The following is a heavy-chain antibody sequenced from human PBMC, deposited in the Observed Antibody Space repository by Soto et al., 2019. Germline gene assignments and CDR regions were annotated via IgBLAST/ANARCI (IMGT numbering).Heavy chain of an antibody. CDR1: GGSISSGGYS. CDR3: ARGYSGYDLDY. J-gene: IGHJ4*02. D-gene: IGHD5-12*01. CDR2: IYHSGST. Sequence: SETLSLTCAVSGGSISSGGYSWSWIRQPPGKGLEWIGYIYHSGSTYYNPSLKSRVTISVDRSKNQFSLKLSSVTAADTAVYYCARGYSGYDLDYWGQGTLVTVS. V-gene: IGHV4-30-2*01.